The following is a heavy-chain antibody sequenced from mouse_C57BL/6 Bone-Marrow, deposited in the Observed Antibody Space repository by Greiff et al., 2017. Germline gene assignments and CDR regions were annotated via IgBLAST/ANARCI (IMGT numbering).Heavy chain of an antibody. Sequence: EVKLVESGGGLVQPGGSLKLSCAASGFTFSDYYMYWVRQTPEKRLEWVAYISNGGGSTYYPDTVKGRFTISRDNAKNTLYLQMSRLKSEDTAMYYCARPYYGSKGYYAMDYWGQGTSVTVSS. CDR2: ISNGGGST. J-gene: IGHJ4*01. V-gene: IGHV5-12*01. CDR1: GFTFSDYY. D-gene: IGHD1-1*01. CDR3: ARPYYGSKGYYAMDY.